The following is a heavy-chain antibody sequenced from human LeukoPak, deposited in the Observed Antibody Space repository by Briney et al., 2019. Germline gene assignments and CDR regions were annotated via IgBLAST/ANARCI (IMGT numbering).Heavy chain of an antibody. D-gene: IGHD4-11*01. CDR1: GGSISSSSYY. CDR2: IYYSGST. V-gene: IGHV4-39*01. Sequence: SETLSLTCTVSGGSISSSSYYWGWLRQPPGKGLEWIGSIYYSGSTYYNPSLKSRVTISVDTSKNQFSLKLSSVTAADTAVYYCARHFGKYSNPNFGYWGQGTLVTVSS. J-gene: IGHJ4*02. CDR3: ARHFGKYSNPNFGY.